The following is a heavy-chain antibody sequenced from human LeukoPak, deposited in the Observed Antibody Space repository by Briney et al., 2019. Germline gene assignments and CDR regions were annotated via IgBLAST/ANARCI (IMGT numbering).Heavy chain of an antibody. J-gene: IGHJ4*02. D-gene: IGHD7-27*01. CDR1: GGSISSYD. CDR2: IYYSGST. Sequence: SETLSLTCAVSGGSISSYDWSWIRQPPGKGLEWIGYIYYSGSTNYNPSLKSRVTISVDTSKNQFSLKLSSVTAADTAVYFCARGQLGIGGDYWGQGTLVTVSS. CDR3: ARGQLGIGGDY. V-gene: IGHV4-59*01.